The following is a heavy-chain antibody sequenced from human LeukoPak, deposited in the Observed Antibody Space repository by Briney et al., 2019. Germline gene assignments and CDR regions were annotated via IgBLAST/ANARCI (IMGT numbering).Heavy chain of an antibody. D-gene: IGHD4-17*01. Sequence: ASVKVSCKASGYTFTSYDINWVRQATGQGLEWMGWMNPNSGNTGYAQKFQGRVTMTRNTSISTAYMELSSLRSEDTAVYYCARVSDYGDYLDYWGQGTLVTVSS. CDR3: ARVSDYGDYLDY. V-gene: IGHV1-8*01. J-gene: IGHJ4*02. CDR1: GYTFTSYD. CDR2: MNPNSGNT.